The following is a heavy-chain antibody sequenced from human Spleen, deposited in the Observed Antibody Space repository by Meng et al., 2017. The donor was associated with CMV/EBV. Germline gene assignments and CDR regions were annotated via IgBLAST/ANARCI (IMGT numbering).Heavy chain of an antibody. CDR1: GFTFSSYT. CDR3: ARGRGRWRTMYYFDY. D-gene: IGHD1-26*01. V-gene: IGHV3-30-3*01. J-gene: IGHJ4*02. CDR2: MSFDGSNK. Sequence: SGFTFSSYTMYWVRQAPGKGLEWLAVMSFDGSNKHYADSVKGRFTISRDNSNNRLYLQMNSLRAEDTAIYYCARGRGRWRTMYYFDYWARERWSPSPQ.